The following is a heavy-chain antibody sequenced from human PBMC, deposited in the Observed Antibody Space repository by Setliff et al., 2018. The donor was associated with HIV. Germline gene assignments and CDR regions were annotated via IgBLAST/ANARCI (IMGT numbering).Heavy chain of an antibody. CDR2: MNPDSRNT. Sequence: GASVKVSCKPSGYTFSNYDINWVRQAAGQGLEWMGWMNPDSRNTGFAQKFQGRVTMTRNTSISTAYMELRSLRSEDTAVYFCARTWGAGVTGYWFEPWGQGTRVTVSS. CDR1: GYTFSNYD. J-gene: IGHJ5*02. V-gene: IGHV1-8*02. D-gene: IGHD3-9*01. CDR3: ARTWGAGVTGYWFEP.